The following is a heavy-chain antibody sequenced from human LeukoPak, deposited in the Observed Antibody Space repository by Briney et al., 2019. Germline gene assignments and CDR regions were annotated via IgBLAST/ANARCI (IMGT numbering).Heavy chain of an antibody. V-gene: IGHV3-21*06. J-gene: IGHJ6*03. CDR3: ARDRCSSTSCYLYYYYYMDV. CDR1: GFTFSSYT. CDR2: ISSSSSYK. D-gene: IGHD2-2*01. Sequence: GGSLRLSCAASGFTFSSYTMNWVRQPPGKGLEWVSSISSSSSYKYYADSVKGRFTISRDNAKNSLYLQMNGLRVEDTAVYYCARDRCSSTSCYLYYYYYMDVWGQGTTVTVSS.